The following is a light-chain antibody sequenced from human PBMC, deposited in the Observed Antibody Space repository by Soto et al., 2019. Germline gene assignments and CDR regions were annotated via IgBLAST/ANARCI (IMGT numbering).Light chain of an antibody. J-gene: IGKJ2*01. CDR3: QQYGSSPPYT. CDR2: VAS. CDR1: QSVSSSY. V-gene: IGKV3-20*01. Sequence: EIVLTQSPGTLSLSPGERATLSCRASQSVSSSYLAWYQQKPGQAPRLLIYVASNRSTGIPDRFSGSGSGTEFTLTISRLELEDFAVYYCQQYGSSPPYTFGQGTKLEI.